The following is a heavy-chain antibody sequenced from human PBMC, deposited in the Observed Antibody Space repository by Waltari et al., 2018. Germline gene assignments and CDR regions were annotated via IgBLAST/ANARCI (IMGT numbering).Heavy chain of an antibody. D-gene: IGHD1-26*01. CDR2: ISYDGSNK. Sequence: QVQLVESGGGVVQPGRSLRLSCAASGFTFSSYAMHWVRQAPGKGLEWVAVISYDGSNKYYADSVKGRFTISRDNSKNTLYLQMNSLRAEDTAVYYCAREPSGSSTDAFDIWGQGTMVTVSS. CDR1: GFTFSSYA. V-gene: IGHV3-30-3*01. CDR3: AREPSGSSTDAFDI. J-gene: IGHJ3*02.